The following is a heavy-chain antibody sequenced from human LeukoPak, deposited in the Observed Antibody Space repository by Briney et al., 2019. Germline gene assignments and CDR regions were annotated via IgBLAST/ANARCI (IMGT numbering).Heavy chain of an antibody. CDR1: GFTFSSYS. Sequence: GGSLRLSCAAPGFTFSSYSMNWVRQAPAMGLAWVSSISSSSSYIYYADSVKGRFTISRDNAKNSLYLQMNSLRAEDTAVYYCARFRTAMQLWKGYYFDYWGQGTLVTVSS. CDR3: ARFRTAMQLWKGYYFDY. CDR2: ISSSSSYI. V-gene: IGHV3-21*01. D-gene: IGHD5-18*01. J-gene: IGHJ4*02.